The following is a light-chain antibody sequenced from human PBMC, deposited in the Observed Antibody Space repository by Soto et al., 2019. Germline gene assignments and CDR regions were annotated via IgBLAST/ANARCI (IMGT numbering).Light chain of an antibody. CDR3: QQYKIWPPFT. CDR2: GAS. Sequence: EIVMTQSPATLSVSPGERATLSCRASQSLSDNLAWYQQKPGQAPRLLIYGASTRATGIPARFSGSGSGTEFTLTINSLQSEHSAVYYCQQYKIWPPFTFGPGTKVDI. V-gene: IGKV3-15*01. CDR1: QSLSDN. J-gene: IGKJ3*01.